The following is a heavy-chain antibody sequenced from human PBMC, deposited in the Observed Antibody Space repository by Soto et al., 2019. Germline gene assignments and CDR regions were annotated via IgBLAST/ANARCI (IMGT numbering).Heavy chain of an antibody. J-gene: IGHJ4*02. V-gene: IGHV3-23*01. CDR3: ARWGSGSYYDY. CDR2: ISGSGGST. CDR1: GFTFSSYA. Sequence: EVQLLESGGGLVQPGGSLRLSCAASGFTFSSYAMRWVRQAAVKGLERVSAISGSGGSTYYADSVKGRFTISRDNSKNTLYLQMNSLRAEDTAVYYCARWGSGSYYDYWGQGTVVTVSS. D-gene: IGHD1-26*01.